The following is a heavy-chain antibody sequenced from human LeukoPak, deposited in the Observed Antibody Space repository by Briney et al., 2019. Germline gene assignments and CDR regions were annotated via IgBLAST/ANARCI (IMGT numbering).Heavy chain of an antibody. J-gene: IGHJ3*02. CDR1: GDSISSGDYY. CDR2: ISSSGST. D-gene: IGHD3-22*01. V-gene: IGHV4-61*02. CDR3: ARGPYSYDSSGAFDI. Sequence: PSGTLSLTCAVSGDSISSGDYYWSWIRQPAGKGLEWIGRISSSGSTNYNPSLKSRVTISVDTSKNQFSLKLSSVTAADTAVYFCARGPYSYDSSGAFDIWGQGTMVTVSS.